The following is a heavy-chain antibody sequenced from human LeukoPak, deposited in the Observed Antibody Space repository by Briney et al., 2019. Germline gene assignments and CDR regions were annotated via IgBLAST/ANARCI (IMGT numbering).Heavy chain of an antibody. J-gene: IGHJ4*02. V-gene: IGHV3-23*01. Sequence: GGSLRLSCAASGFTFSNYAMSWVRQAPGKGLEWVSVISGSGGSTYYADSVKGRFTISRDNSKSTLYLQMSSLRAEDTAVYYCAKDLHWGFDYWGQGILVTVSS. CDR3: AKDLHWGFDY. CDR1: GFTFSNYA. D-gene: IGHD7-27*01. CDR2: ISGSGGST.